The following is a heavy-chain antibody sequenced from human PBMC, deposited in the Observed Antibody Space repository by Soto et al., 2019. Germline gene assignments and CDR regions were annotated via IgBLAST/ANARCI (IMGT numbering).Heavy chain of an antibody. J-gene: IGHJ6*02. D-gene: IGHD1-1*01. CDR3: VKGYWKGDV. CDR1: GFTFSTYA. Sequence: EVQLLESGGGLVQPGGSLRLSCAASGFTFSTYAMNWVRQAPGNGLEWVSAISGSGGSIHYADSGKGRFTISRDNSKNPLYLQMNSLRDEDTAVYHCVKGYWKGDVWGQGTKVTVSS. V-gene: IGHV3-23*01. CDR2: ISGSGGSI.